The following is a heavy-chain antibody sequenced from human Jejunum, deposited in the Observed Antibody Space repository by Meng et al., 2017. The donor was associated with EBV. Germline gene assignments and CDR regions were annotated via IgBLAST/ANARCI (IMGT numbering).Heavy chain of an antibody. CDR3: ARASSERLLDY. D-gene: IGHD1-14*01. V-gene: IGHV4-4*02. CDR2: INQVGCT. Sequence: QVELAGLCPGLVKTSGTRALTCAVFTEFISSYEWGRWVRQPPGKGLVWLGEINQVGCTYYNPSLKSRVTISIDTSKRQFSLRLNSMTAADTAVYYCARASSERLLDYWGQGTLVTVSS. J-gene: IGHJ4*02. CDR1: TEFISSYEW.